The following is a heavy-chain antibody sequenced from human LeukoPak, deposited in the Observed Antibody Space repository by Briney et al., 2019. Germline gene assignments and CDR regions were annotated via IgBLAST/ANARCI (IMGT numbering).Heavy chain of an antibody. CDR1: GGSFSGYY. J-gene: IGHJ4*02. CDR2: INHSGNT. CDR3: AREIIWGTYRRLYYFDT. V-gene: IGHV4-34*01. Sequence: SETLSLTCGVSGGSFSGYYWNWIRQSPEKGLEWVGEINHSGNTRYNPSLRSRITMSVDTSRNHFSLKLSSVTAADTAVYFCAREIIWGTYRRLYYFDTWGQGTLVAVSS. D-gene: IGHD3-16*02.